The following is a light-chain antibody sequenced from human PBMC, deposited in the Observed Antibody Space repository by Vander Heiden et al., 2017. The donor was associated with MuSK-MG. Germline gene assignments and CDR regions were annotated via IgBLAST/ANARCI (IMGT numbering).Light chain of an antibody. Sequence: QSALTQSASVSESPGQSLTIACTESGVCVGSYEYVSLYQQYPGKATKLLIYNVVHRPSGFAARFSGSRAGNTASLTISGLQPEDEADYYCSSYARTVSLVFGGGTRVAVL. J-gene: IGLJ2*01. CDR1: GVCVGSYEY. CDR3: SSYARTVSLV. CDR2: NVV. V-gene: IGLV2-14*01.